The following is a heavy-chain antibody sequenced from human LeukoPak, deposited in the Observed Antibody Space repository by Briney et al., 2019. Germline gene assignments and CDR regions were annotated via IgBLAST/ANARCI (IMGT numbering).Heavy chain of an antibody. CDR2: ITSGSDTI. J-gene: IGHJ6*02. D-gene: IGHD3-10*01. Sequence: GGSLRLSCATSGFSFSRYSMNWVRQAPGKGLEWLSYITSGSDTIYYADSVKGRFTIPRDNAKNSLYLQMNSLRAEDTAVYYCAKDLNSYYGSGSSYYYYYGMDVWGQGTTVTVSS. CDR3: AKDLNSYYGSGSSYYYYYGMDV. CDR1: GFSFSRYS. V-gene: IGHV3-48*04.